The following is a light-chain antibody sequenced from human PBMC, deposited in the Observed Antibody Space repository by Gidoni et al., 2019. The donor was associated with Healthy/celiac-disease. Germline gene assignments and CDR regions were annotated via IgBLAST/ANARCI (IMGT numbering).Light chain of an antibody. CDR1: QSVSSSY. Sequence: EIVLTQCPGTLSLSPGERATLSCRASQSVSSSYLAWYQQKTGQAPRLLIYGASSRATGIPDRFSGSGSGTDFTLTISRLEPEDFAVYYCQQYGSSPYTFGQGTKLEIK. CDR3: QQYGSSPYT. J-gene: IGKJ2*01. CDR2: GAS. V-gene: IGKV3-20*01.